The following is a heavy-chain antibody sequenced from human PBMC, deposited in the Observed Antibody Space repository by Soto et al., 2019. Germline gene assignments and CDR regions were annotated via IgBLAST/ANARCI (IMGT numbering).Heavy chain of an antibody. D-gene: IGHD3-16*01. Sequence: DVQLVQSGAEVKKPGESLRISCKGSGYNFTTYWINWVRQMPGKGLEWMGRIDPIDSYTNYSPSFQGHVTVSGVKSINTAYLQWSDLRASDTAMYYCARGGRGGPPWFDSWGQGTLVTVSS. CDR3: ARGGRGGPPWFDS. CDR1: GYNFTTYW. CDR2: IDPIDSYT. J-gene: IGHJ5*01. V-gene: IGHV5-10-1*01.